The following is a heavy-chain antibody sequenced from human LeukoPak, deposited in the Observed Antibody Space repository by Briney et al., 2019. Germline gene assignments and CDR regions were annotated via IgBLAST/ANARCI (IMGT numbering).Heavy chain of an antibody. CDR3: ARSASIAARLLDY. D-gene: IGHD6-6*01. CDR1: GGSISSSSYY. CDR2: IYYSGST. J-gene: IGHJ4*02. Sequence: SETLSLTCTVSGGSISSSSYYWGWIRQPPGKGLEWIGSIYYSGSTYYNPSLKSRVTISVDTSKNQFSLKPSSVTAADTAVYYCARSASIAARLLDYWGQGTLVTVSS. V-gene: IGHV4-39*01.